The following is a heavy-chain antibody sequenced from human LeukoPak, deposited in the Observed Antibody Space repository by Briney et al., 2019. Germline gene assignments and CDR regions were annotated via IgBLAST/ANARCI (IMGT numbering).Heavy chain of an antibody. J-gene: IGHJ3*02. CDR2: ISAYSGNT. CDR1: GYSFTSYG. Sequence: ASVKVSCKTSGYSFTSYGISWVRQAPRQGLEWMGWISAYSGNTNYAQKVQGRVTMTTDTSTSTAYMELRSLRSDDTAVYYCARDRWYSRNWNDAVDIWGQGTMVTVSS. V-gene: IGHV1-18*01. D-gene: IGHD6-13*01. CDR3: ARDRWYSRNWNDAVDI.